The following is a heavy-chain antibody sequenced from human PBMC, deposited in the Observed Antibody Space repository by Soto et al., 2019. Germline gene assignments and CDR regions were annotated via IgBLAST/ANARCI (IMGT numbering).Heavy chain of an antibody. CDR3: ARDPLRPLAYYYYGMDV. V-gene: IGHV3-48*01. Sequence: GGSLRLSCVASGFTFSSYSMNWVRQAPGKGLEWVSYISSSSSTIYYADSVKGRFTISRDNAKNSLYLQMNSLRAEDTAVYYCARDPLRPLAYYYYGMDVWGQGTTVTVSS. J-gene: IGHJ6*02. CDR2: ISSSSSTI. CDR1: GFTFSSYS.